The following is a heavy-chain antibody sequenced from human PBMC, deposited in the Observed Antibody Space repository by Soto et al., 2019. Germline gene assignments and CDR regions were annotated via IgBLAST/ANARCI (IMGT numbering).Heavy chain of an antibody. CDR3: AKSPTRTSGYYSYFEF. D-gene: IGHD3-22*01. Sequence: GGSPRLSCAASGFTLSNYAMSWVRQAPGRGLEWVSAISGSGGRTYYADSVKGRFTISRDHSKSTLYLQMNTLRAEDTAVYYCAKSPTRTSGYYSYFEFWGQGTLVTVSS. J-gene: IGHJ4*02. CDR2: ISGSGGRT. CDR1: GFTLSNYA. V-gene: IGHV3-23*01.